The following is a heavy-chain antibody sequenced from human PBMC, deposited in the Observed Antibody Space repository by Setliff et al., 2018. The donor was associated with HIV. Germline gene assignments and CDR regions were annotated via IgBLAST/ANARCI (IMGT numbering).Heavy chain of an antibody. V-gene: IGHV3-7*05. J-gene: IGHJ4*02. Sequence: PGGSLRLSCAASGFTFSSYWMSWVRQAPGKGLEWVANIKQDGSEKYYVDSVKGRFTISRDNAKNSLYLQMNSLRAEDTAVYYCARDSGDYYDSSGSCDYWGQGTLVTVSS. D-gene: IGHD3-22*01. CDR1: GFTFSSYW. CDR3: ARDSGDYYDSSGSCDY. CDR2: IKQDGSEK.